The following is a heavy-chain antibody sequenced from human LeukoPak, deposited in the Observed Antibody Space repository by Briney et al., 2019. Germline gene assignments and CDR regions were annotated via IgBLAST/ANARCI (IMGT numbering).Heavy chain of an antibody. Sequence: ASVKVSCKVSGYTLTELSMHWVRQAPGKGLEWMGGFDPEDGETIYAQKFQGRVTMTEDTSTDTAYMELSSLRSEDTAVYYCATYYYDSSGYPLGYGAFDIWGQGTMVTVSS. J-gene: IGHJ3*02. CDR1: GYTLTELS. V-gene: IGHV1-24*01. CDR3: ATYYYDSSGYPLGYGAFDI. D-gene: IGHD3-22*01. CDR2: FDPEDGET.